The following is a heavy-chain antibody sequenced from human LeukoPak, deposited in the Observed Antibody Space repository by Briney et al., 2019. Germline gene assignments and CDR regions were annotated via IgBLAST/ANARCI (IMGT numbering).Heavy chain of an antibody. Sequence: TLSLTCTVSGGSISSGGYYWSWIRQHPRKGLEWIGYIYYSGSTYYNPSLKSRVTISVDTSKNQFSLKLSSVTAADTAVYYCARGMTPYYYYIDVWGKGTTVTVSS. V-gene: IGHV4-31*03. CDR3: ARGMTPYYYYIDV. J-gene: IGHJ6*03. CDR1: GGSISSGGYY. CDR2: IYYSGST.